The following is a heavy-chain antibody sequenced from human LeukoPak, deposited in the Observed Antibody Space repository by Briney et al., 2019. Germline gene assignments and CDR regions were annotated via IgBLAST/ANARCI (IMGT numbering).Heavy chain of an antibody. CDR3: ARGVIQLLDY. V-gene: IGHV3-21*01. CDR2: NSSSSSYI. Sequence: GGSLRLSCAASGFTFSSYSMNWVRQAPGKGLECVSSNSSSSSYIYYADSVKGRFTISRDNAKNSLYLQMNSLKAEDTAVYYCARGVIQLLDYWGQGTLVTVSS. D-gene: IGHD5-18*01. J-gene: IGHJ4*02. CDR1: GFTFSSYS.